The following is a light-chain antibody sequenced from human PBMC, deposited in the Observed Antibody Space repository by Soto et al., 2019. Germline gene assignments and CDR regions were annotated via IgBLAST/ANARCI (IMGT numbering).Light chain of an antibody. Sequence: DIQMTQSPSSVSTSVGDRVTITCRASQDIDSWLAWYQQKPGKAPKLLIYAASNLQSGVPSRFSGSGSGTDLTFTISSLQPEDFATYYCQQGSSYPWTFGQGTKVEIK. CDR2: AAS. V-gene: IGKV1-12*01. J-gene: IGKJ1*01. CDR3: QQGSSYPWT. CDR1: QDIDSW.